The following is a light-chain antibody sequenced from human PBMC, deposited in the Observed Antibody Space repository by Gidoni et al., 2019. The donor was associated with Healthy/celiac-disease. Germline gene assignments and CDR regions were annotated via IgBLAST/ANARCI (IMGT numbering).Light chain of an antibody. CDR3: QQYYNYPLT. V-gene: IGKV1-8*01. J-gene: IGKJ1*01. Sequence: AIRMTQSPSSFSASTGDRVTITCQASQGISSYLAWYQQKPGKAPKLLIYDASTLQSGVPSRFSGSGSGTDFTLTISCLQSEDFATYYCQQYYNYPLTFGQGTKVEIK. CDR2: DAS. CDR1: QGISSY.